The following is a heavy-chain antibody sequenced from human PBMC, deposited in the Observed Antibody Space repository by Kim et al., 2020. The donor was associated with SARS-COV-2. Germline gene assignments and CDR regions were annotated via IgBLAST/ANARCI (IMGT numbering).Heavy chain of an antibody. J-gene: IGHJ4*02. Sequence: GGSLRLSCAASGFTFSSYWMHWVRQAPGKGLVWVSRINSDWGTTSYADSVRGRFTISRDNAKSTLYLQMNSLRAEDTAVYYCASRRYTGTYYYFDYWGQGTLATGSS. CDR1: GFTFSSYW. D-gene: IGHD1-26*01. CDR3: ASRRYTGTYYYFDY. V-gene: IGHV3-74*01. CDR2: INSDWGTT.